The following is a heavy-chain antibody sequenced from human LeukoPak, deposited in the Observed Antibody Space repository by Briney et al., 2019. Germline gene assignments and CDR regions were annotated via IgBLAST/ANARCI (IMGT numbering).Heavy chain of an antibody. V-gene: IGHV4-39*01. Sequence: PESLALTCSGSGGSSSITSLYWVWVPQPPGKGLEWIGSIYYIGYTYYNPSHKSRVTMSVDTSKSQISLKLNSVTAADTAVYYCARPVGYYLDSWGQGILVTVSS. CDR3: ARPVGYYLDS. CDR2: IYYIGYT. D-gene: IGHD3-22*01. J-gene: IGHJ4*02. CDR1: GGSSSITSLY.